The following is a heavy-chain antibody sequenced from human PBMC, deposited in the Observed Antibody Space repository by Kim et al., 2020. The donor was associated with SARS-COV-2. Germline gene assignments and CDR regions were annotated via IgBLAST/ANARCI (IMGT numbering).Heavy chain of an antibody. CDR3: AKGSSYSSGWRFYFDN. CDR1: GFTFSTSA. CDR2: ISGSGGST. V-gene: IGHV3-23*01. D-gene: IGHD6-19*01. J-gene: IGHJ4*02. Sequence: GGSLRLSCAASGFTFSTSAMSWVRQAPGKGLEWVSVISGSGGSTYFADSVKGRFTISRDNSKNTLYLQMNSLRAEDTAVYYCAKGSSYSSGWRFYFDNWGQGTLVTVSS.